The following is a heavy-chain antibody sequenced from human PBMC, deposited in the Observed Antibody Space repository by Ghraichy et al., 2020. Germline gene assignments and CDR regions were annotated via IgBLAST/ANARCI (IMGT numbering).Heavy chain of an antibody. J-gene: IGHJ2*01. CDR2: IKQDGSEK. Sequence: GGSLRLSCAASGFTFSSYWMSWVRQAPGKGLEWVANIKQDGSEKYYVDSVKGRFTISRDNAKNSLYLQMNSLRAEDTAVYYCARDWGYWASGASWYFDLWGRGTLVTVSS. V-gene: IGHV3-7*01. CDR1: GFTFSSYW. CDR3: ARDWGYWASGASWYFDL. D-gene: IGHD3-16*01.